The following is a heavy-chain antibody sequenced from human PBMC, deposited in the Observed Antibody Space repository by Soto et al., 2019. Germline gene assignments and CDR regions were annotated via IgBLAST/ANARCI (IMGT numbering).Heavy chain of an antibody. J-gene: IGHJ4*02. V-gene: IGHV3-48*02. CDR2: ISSSSSTI. CDR1: GFTFSSYS. Sequence: LRLSCAASGFTFSSYSMNWVRQAPGKGLEWVSYISSSSSTIYYADSVKGRFTISRDNAKNSLYLQMNSLRDEDTAVYYCARDLGGYSYGRHYFDYWGQGTLVTVPQ. D-gene: IGHD5-18*01. CDR3: ARDLGGYSYGRHYFDY.